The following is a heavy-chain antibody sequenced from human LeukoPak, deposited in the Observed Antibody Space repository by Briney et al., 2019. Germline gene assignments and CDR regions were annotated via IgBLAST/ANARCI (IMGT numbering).Heavy chain of an antibody. J-gene: IGHJ4*02. D-gene: IGHD6-6*01. CDR1: GGTFSSYA. CDR2: IIPVFGTA. Sequence: ASVKVSCKASGGTFSSYAISWVRQAPGQGLEWMGGIIPVFGTANYAQKFQGRVTITADESTSTAYMELSSLRSEDTAVYCCARHRFEYSSSSDFDCWGQGTLVTVSS. CDR3: ARHRFEYSSSSDFDC. V-gene: IGHV1-69*13.